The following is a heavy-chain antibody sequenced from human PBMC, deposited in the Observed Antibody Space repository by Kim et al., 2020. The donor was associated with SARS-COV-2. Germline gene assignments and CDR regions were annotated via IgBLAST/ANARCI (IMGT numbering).Heavy chain of an antibody. Sequence: GGSLRLSCAASGFTFSSYGMHWVRQAPGKGLEWVAVISYDGSNKYYADSVKGRFTISRDNSKNTLYLQMNSLRAEDTAVYYCAKDLYYGDSVGYFDYWGQGTLVTVSS. CDR2: ISYDGSNK. V-gene: IGHV3-30*18. CDR3: AKDLYYGDSVGYFDY. J-gene: IGHJ4*02. CDR1: GFTFSSYG. D-gene: IGHD4-17*01.